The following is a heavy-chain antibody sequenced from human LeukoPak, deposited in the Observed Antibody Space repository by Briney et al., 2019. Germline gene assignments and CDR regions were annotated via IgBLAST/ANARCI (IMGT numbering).Heavy chain of an antibody. V-gene: IGHV3-21*01. CDR1: GFTFSSYS. CDR3: ARRNHYDILTGYYTGYYYGMDV. J-gene: IGHJ6*04. Sequence: PGGSLRLSCAASGFTFSSYSMNWVRQAPGKGLEWVSSISSSSSYIYYADSVKGRFTISRDNAKNSLYLQMNSLRAGDTAVYYCARRNHYDILTGYYTGYYYGMDVWGKGTTVTVSS. CDR2: ISSSSSYI. D-gene: IGHD3-9*01.